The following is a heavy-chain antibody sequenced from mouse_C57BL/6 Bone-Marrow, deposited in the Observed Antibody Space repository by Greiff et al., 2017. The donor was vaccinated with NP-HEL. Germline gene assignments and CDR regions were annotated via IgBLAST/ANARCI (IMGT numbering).Heavy chain of an antibody. CDR3: TTAATVGRDY. CDR2: IDPENGDT. CDR1: GFNIKDDY. J-gene: IGHJ2*01. D-gene: IGHD1-1*01. Sequence: EVQLQQSGAELVRPGASVKLSCTASGFNIKDDYMHWVKQRPEQGLEWIGWIDPENGDTAYASKFQGKATITADTSSNTAYLQLSSLTSEDTAVYYCTTAATVGRDYWGQGTTLTVSA. V-gene: IGHV14-4*01.